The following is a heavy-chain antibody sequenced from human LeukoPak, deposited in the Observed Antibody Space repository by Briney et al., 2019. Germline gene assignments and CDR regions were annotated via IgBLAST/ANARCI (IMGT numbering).Heavy chain of an antibody. CDR3: ARGRVSSSTWHSTYYYYFYMDV. D-gene: IGHD4-11*01. V-gene: IGHV4-59*01. CDR1: DDSITTYY. J-gene: IGHJ6*03. CDR2: IDHTGTT. Sequence: SETLSLTCSVSDDSITTYYWTWLRQPPGKGLEWMGYIDHTGTTNYNPSLNSRVTISRDTSKNHFSLQLSSVTAADTAVYFCARGRVSSSTWHSTYYYYFYMDVWGKGTTVTVSS.